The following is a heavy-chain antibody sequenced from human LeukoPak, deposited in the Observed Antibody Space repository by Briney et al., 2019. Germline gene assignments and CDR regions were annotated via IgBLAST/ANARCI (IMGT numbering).Heavy chain of an antibody. V-gene: IGHV5-51*01. D-gene: IGHD4-11*01. CDR2: IYPGDSDT. J-gene: IGHJ4*02. CDR1: GYSFSTDW. CDR3: ASYRPNSPLDY. Sequence: GEPLKISCKGSGYSFSTDWIGWVRQLPGKGLEWMEIIYPGDSDTRNSPSFQGRVSMSADMSISTAYLQWSSLEASDTAIYYCASYRPNSPLDYWGQGTLVTVSS.